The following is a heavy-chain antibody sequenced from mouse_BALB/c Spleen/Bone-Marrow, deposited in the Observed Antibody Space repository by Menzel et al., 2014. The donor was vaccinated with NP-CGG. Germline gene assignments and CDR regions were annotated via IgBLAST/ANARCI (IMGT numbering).Heavy chain of an antibody. V-gene: IGHV1-84*02. CDR2: IYPGIGNT. D-gene: IGHD2-10*01. CDR1: GYTFTDYY. J-gene: IGHJ2*01. Sequence: VQLLESSPELVKPGASVKISCKASGYTFTDYYINWVKQKPGQGPEWIGWIYPGIGNTKYNEKFKGKATLTVDTSSSTAFVQRSSLTSEDTAVYFCASSPYYGNYDDYWGQGTTLTVSS. CDR3: ASSPYYGNYDDY.